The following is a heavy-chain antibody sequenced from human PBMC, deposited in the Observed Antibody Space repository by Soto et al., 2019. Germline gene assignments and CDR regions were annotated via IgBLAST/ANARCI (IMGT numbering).Heavy chain of an antibody. D-gene: IGHD1-26*01. CDR3: AKLEGDFDI. CDR1: GLSFDDYA. J-gene: IGHJ3*02. V-gene: IGHV3-9*01. Sequence: EVQLVESGGGLVQPGRSLRLSCAASGLSFDDYAMHWVRQAPGKGLEWVSGISWNSGNIGYADSVKGRFTISRDNAKNSLHLQMNSLIAEDTALYYCAKLEGDFDIWGKGKMVTLSS. CDR2: ISWNSGNI.